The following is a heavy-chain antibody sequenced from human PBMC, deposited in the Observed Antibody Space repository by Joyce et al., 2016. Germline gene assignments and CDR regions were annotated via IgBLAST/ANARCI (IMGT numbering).Heavy chain of an antibody. CDR1: GFTFSSYS. CDR3: ARSSYTNGIFDY. D-gene: IGHD2-8*01. Sequence: EVQLVESGGGRVKPGGCLRLSCAASGFTFSSYSMSWVRQAAGKGLEWVSSLSSSSSYIKYTDSVKGRFTISRDNAKNSLYLQMNSLRVEDTAVYYCARSSYTNGIFDYWGQGTLVTVSS. CDR2: LSSSSSYI. V-gene: IGHV3-21*01. J-gene: IGHJ4*02.